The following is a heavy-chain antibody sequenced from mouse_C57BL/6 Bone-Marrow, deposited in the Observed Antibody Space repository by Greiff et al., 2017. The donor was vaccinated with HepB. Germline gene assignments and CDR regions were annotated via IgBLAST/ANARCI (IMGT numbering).Heavy chain of an antibody. CDR2: IYPGNSDT. Sequence: EVQLQQPGAELVKPGASVKLSCKASGYTFTSYWMHWVKQRPGQGLEWIGAIYPGNSDTSYNQKFKGKAKLTAVTSASTAYMELSSLTNEDSAVYYCTKPGSPWYFDVWGTGTTVTVSS. J-gene: IGHJ1*03. D-gene: IGHD1-1*02. CDR3: TKPGSPWYFDV. V-gene: IGHV1-5*01. CDR1: GYTFTSYW.